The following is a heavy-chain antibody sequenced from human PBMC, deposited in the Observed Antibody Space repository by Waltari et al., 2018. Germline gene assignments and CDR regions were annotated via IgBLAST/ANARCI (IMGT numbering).Heavy chain of an antibody. D-gene: IGHD1-7*01. J-gene: IGHJ4*02. CDR3: ATRLVAAGTNFDY. Sequence: QLQLQESGPGLVKPSETLSLSCTVFGASLNSTSYYWGWVRQPPGKGLEWVGSIYSSGRTYYHPSLESRLTISLDTSKNHYSLRLSSVSAADTAVYYCATRLVAAGTNFDYWGQGSLVTVSS. CDR1: GASLNSTSYY. CDR2: IYSSGRT. V-gene: IGHV4-39*02.